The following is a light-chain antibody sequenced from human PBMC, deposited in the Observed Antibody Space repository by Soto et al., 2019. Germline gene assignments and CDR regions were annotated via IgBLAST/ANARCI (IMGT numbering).Light chain of an antibody. J-gene: IGKJ1*01. CDR3: LQYNSYPRT. CDR2: AAS. V-gene: IGKV1-17*01. CDR1: QAIGTD. Sequence: SQITESPTSLSASFGDRVTRNCWASQAIGTDLGWYQQKPGKAPKRLIYAASSLQSGAPPRFSGSGSGTDFTLTIRSLQSEDFATYFCLQYNSYPRTFGQGTKVAIK.